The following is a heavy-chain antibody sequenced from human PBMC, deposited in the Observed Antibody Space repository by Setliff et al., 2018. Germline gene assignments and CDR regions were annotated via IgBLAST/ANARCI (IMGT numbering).Heavy chain of an antibody. CDR1: RGTFSSYG. CDR3: ARDTLALGDITLFDY. V-gene: IGHV1-8*02. D-gene: IGHD3-16*01. Sequence: GSSVKVSCKASRGTFSSYGITWVRQAPGQGLEWMGGINLNNGNNVYAQEFQGRVTLARDTSISTAYMELTGLKYDDTAIYYCARDTLALGDITLFDYWGQGTLVTVSS. J-gene: IGHJ4*02. CDR2: INLNNGNN.